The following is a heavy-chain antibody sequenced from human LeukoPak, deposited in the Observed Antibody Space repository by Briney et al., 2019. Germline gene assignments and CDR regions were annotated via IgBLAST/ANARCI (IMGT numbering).Heavy chain of an antibody. J-gene: IGHJ6*04. Sequence: GGSLRLSCAVSGFTFSSYSMSWVRQAPGKGLEWVSSISSSSFSIYYADSVKGRFTVSRDNVKNSLFLQMTSLRAEDTAVYYCARATSAFCSSTSCYGADVWGKGTTVTVSS. CDR3: ARATSAFCSSTSCYGADV. V-gene: IGHV3-21*01. CDR2: ISSSSFSI. D-gene: IGHD2-2*01. CDR1: GFTFSSYS.